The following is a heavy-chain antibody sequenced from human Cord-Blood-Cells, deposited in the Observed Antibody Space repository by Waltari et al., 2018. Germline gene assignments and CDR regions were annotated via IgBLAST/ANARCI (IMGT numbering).Heavy chain of an antibody. CDR1: GGSISSYY. J-gene: IGHJ4*02. V-gene: IGHV4-59*01. D-gene: IGHD3-9*01. Sequence: QVQLQESGPGLVKPSETLSLTCTVSGGSISSYYWSWIRQPPGKGLEWIGYIYYSGSTNDNPSLKSRVTISVDTSKNQFSLKLSSVTAADTAVYYCARVSPAAYYDILTGYFDYWGQGTLVTVSS. CDR2: IYYSGST. CDR3: ARVSPAAYYDILTGYFDY.